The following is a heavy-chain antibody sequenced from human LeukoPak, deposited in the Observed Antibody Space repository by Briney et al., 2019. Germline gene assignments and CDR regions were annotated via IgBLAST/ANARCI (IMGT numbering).Heavy chain of an antibody. CDR1: GYTFSCYS. CDR3: ARDAEYSTGAFDI. D-gene: IGHD6-25*01. J-gene: IGHJ3*02. CDR2: ISSSSSYI. Sequence: GGSLRLSCAASGYTFSCYSMNWVRQAPGKGLEWVSSISSSSSYIYYADSVKGRFTISRDNAKNSLYLQMNSLRAEDTAVYYCARDAEYSTGAFDIWGQGTMVTVSS. V-gene: IGHV3-21*01.